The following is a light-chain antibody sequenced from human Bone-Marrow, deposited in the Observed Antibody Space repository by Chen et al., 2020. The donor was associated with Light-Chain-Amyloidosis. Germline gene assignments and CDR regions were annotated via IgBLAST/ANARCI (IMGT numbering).Light chain of an antibody. CDR1: DLPTKC. V-gene: IGLV3-25*03. CDR2: RDT. J-gene: IGLJ2*01. Sequence: YALPQPPSVSWPPAQTAGRTCPGDDLPTKCAYWYQQKPGQAPVLVIHRDTERPSGISERFSGSSSGTTATLTISGVQAEDEADYHCQSADSSGTYEVIFGGGTKLTVL. CDR3: QSADSSGTYEVI.